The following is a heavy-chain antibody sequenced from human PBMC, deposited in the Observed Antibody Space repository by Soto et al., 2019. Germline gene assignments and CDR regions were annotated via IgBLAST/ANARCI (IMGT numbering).Heavy chain of an antibody. CDR1: GLTFSSYA. CDR2: ISGSGGST. Sequence: EVQLLESGGGLIQPGGSLRLSCAASGLTFSSYAMSWVRQAPGKGLEWVSAISGSGGSTYYADSVKGRFTISRDNSKNTLYLQMNSLRAEDTAVYYCAKDQLCIRGGIHNWFDPWGQGTLVTVSS. D-gene: IGHD3-10*01. J-gene: IGHJ5*02. V-gene: IGHV3-23*01. CDR3: AKDQLCIRGGIHNWFDP.